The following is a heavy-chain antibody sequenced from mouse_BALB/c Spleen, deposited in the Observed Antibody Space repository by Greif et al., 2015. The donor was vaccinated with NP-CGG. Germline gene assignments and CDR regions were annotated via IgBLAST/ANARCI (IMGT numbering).Heavy chain of an antibody. D-gene: IGHD1-1*01. Sequence: EVKLMESGGGLVQPGGSMKLSCVASGFTFSNYWMNWVRQSPEKGLEWVAEIRLKSNNYATHYAESVKGRFTISRDDSKSSVYLQMNNLRAEDTGIYYCTRDYGRGFDYWGQCTTLTVSS. V-gene: IGHV6-6*02. CDR2: IRLKSNNYAT. CDR1: GFTFSNYW. J-gene: IGHJ2*01. CDR3: TRDYGRGFDY.